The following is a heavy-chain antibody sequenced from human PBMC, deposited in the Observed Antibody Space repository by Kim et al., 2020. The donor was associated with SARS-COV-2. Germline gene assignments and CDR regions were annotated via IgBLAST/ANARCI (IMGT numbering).Heavy chain of an antibody. CDR1: GFTFSTYA. CDR3: AKGRSENKAAAFNY. V-gene: IGHV3-23*01. J-gene: IGHJ4*02. D-gene: IGHD6-13*01. CDR2: VGGSGGNT. Sequence: GGSLRLSCAASGFTFSTYAMSWVRQAPGKGLEWVSTVGGSGGNTYHADSAKGRFTIFRDNSKNTVDLQMNSLRAEDTAVYYGAKGRSENKAAAFNYWGQG.